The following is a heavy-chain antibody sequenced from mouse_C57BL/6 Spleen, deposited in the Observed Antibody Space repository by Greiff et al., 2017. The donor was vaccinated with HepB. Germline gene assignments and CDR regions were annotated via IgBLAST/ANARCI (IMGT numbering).Heavy chain of an antibody. CDR1: GFTFSNYW. V-gene: IGHV6-3*01. J-gene: IGHJ4*01. CDR3: TGKRIMIVGDYYAMDY. D-gene: IGHD2-3*01. CDR2: IRLKSDNYAT. Sequence: EVKLVESGGGLVQPGGSMKLSCVASGFTFSNYWMNWVRQSPEKGLEWVAQIRLKSDNYATHYAESVKGRFTISRDDSKSSVYLQMNNLRAEDTGIYYCTGKRIMIVGDYYAMDYWGQGTSVTVSS.